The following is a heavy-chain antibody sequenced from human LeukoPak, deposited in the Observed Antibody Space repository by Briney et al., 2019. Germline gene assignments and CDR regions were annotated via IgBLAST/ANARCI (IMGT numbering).Heavy chain of an antibody. D-gene: IGHD6-13*01. V-gene: IGHV4-34*01. CDR3: ARPHRLYSSWAVFDY. J-gene: IGHJ4*02. CDR2: INHSGST. Sequence: PSETLSLTCAVYGGSFSGYYWSWIRQPPGKGLEWIGEINHSGSTNYNPSLKSRVTISVDTSKNQFSPKLSSVTAADTAVYYCARPHRLYSSWAVFDYWGQGTLVTVSS. CDR1: GGSFSGYY.